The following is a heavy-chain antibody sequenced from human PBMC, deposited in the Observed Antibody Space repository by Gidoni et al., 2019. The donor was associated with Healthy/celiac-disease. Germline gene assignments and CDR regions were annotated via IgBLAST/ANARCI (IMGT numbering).Heavy chain of an antibody. J-gene: IGHJ3*02. CDR3: AKLSMIPNSPFAFDI. CDR2: IRWDGGST. V-gene: IGHV3-43*01. CDR1: GSTFDDYT. D-gene: IGHD3-22*01. Sequence: EVQLVESGGVVVQPGGSLSLSCPDSGSTFDDYTMHWVRQAPGKGLEWVSLIRWDGGSTYYADSVKGRFTISRDNSKNSLYLQMNSLRTEDTALYYCAKLSMIPNSPFAFDIWGQGTMVTVSS.